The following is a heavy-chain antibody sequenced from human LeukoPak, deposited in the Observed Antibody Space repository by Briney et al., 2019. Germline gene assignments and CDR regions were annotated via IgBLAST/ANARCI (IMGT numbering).Heavy chain of an antibody. Sequence: AGGSLRLSCATSRFTFSSYSMNWVRQAPGKGLEWVSYISSSSSTIYYADSVKGRFTISRDNAKNSLYLQMNSLRDEDTAVYYCARDITMVRGIIGYFYGMDVWGQGTTVTVSS. J-gene: IGHJ6*02. CDR3: ARDITMVRGIIGYFYGMDV. CDR2: ISSSSSTI. V-gene: IGHV3-48*02. CDR1: RFTFSSYS. D-gene: IGHD3-10*01.